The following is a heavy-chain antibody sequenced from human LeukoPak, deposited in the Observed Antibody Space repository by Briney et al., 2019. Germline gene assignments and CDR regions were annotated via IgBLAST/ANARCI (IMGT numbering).Heavy chain of an antibody. CDR2: IYYRGST. CDR1: GGSISSYS. V-gene: IGHV4-59*01. D-gene: IGHD2-15*01. Sequence: SETLSLTCTVSGGSISSYSWSWIRQPPGKGLEWIGYIYYRGSTNYNPSLKSRVTISVDMSKNQFSLKLSSVTAADTAVYYCATHPPKVCTGGSCTDYWGQGTLVTVSS. CDR3: ATHPPKVCTGGSCTDY. J-gene: IGHJ4*02.